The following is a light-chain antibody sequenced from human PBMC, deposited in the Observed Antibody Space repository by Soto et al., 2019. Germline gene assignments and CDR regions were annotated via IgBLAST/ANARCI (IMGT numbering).Light chain of an antibody. Sequence: QLVLTQSPSASASLGASVKLTCTLSSGHRTYAIAWHQQQPEKGPRYLMNLNSDGRHTKGDGIPDRFSGSSSGTERYLPISSLQSEDEADYYCQTWGTGLLVFGGGTKLTVL. CDR1: SGHRTYA. CDR2: LNSDGRH. J-gene: IGLJ2*01. CDR3: QTWGTGLLV. V-gene: IGLV4-69*01.